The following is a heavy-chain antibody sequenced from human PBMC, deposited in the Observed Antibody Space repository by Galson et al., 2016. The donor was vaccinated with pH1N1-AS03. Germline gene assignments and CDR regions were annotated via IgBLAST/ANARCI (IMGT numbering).Heavy chain of an antibody. CDR1: GYIFTSFW. D-gene: IGHD2-15*01. V-gene: IGHV5-51*01. CDR3: SKRYGYYFDY. CDR2: IYPDDSDT. J-gene: IGHJ4*02. Sequence: QSGAEVKKPGDSLTISCQASGYIFTSFWIGWVRQMPGKGLEWMGIIYPDDSDTRYSPSFQGQVTISPDKSIPTAYLQWTSLKASDTAIYYCSKRYGYYFDYWGQGTPVTVSS.